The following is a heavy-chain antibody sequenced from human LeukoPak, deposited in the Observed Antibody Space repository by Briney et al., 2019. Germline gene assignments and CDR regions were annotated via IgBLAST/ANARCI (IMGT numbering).Heavy chain of an antibody. CDR3: ARRDGRDGYNFLDY. D-gene: IGHD5-24*01. CDR2: IYISGST. J-gene: IGHJ4*02. CDR1: GGSISSYY. V-gene: IGHV4-4*07. Sequence: SETLSLTCTVSGGSISSYYWSWIRQPAGKGLEWIGRIYISGSTNYNPSLKSRVTISVDTSKNQFSLKLSSVTAADTAVYYCARRDGRDGYNFLDYWGQGTLVTVSS.